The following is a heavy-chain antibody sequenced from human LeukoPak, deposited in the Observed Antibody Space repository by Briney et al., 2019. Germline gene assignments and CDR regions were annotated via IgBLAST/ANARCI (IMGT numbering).Heavy chain of an antibody. CDR3: AKDSNDFVYYFDY. CDR1: GFTFDDYA. D-gene: IGHD3-3*01. Sequence: PGGSLRLSCAASGFTFDDYAMHWVRQAPGKGLEWVSLISGDGGSTYYADSVKGRFTISRDNSKNSLYLQMNSLRIEDTALYYYAKDSNDFVYYFDYWGQGTLVTVSS. CDR2: ISGDGGST. J-gene: IGHJ4*02. V-gene: IGHV3-43*02.